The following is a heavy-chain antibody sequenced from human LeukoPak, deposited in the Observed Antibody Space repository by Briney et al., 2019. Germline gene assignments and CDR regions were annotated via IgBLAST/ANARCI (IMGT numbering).Heavy chain of an antibody. V-gene: IGHV3-23*01. CDR1: GFTFSSYA. CDR3: AKGAGYSSNWNFDY. D-gene: IGHD6-13*01. CDR2: ISGRGDST. J-gene: IGHJ4*02. Sequence: GGSLRLSCAASGFTFSSYAMSWVRQAPGKGLEWVSTISGRGDSTYYADSVKGRFTISRDNSKNTLYLQMNSLRLEDTAGYYCAKGAGYSSNWNFDYWGRGTLVTVSS.